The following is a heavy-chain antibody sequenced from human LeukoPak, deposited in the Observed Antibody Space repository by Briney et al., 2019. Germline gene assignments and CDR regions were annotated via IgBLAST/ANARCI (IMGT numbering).Heavy chain of an antibody. V-gene: IGHV1-2*02. CDR2: INPNSGGK. D-gene: IGHD3-16*01. J-gene: IGHJ4*02. CDR1: GYTFTGYY. Sequence: ASVKVSCKASGYTFTGYYMHWVRQAPGQGLEWMGWINPNSGGKNYAQKFQDRVTMTRDTSTSTAYMELSRLRSDDTAVYYCARTWGSYSFDSWGQGTLVTVSS. CDR3: ARTWGSYSFDS.